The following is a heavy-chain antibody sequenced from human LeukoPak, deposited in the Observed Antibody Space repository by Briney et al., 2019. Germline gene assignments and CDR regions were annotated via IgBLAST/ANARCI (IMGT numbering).Heavy chain of an antibody. CDR3: ARLGELGMVRPQNAYYYYYGMDV. J-gene: IGHJ6*02. Sequence: VASVKVSCKASGYTSTSYDINWVRQATGQGLEWMGWMSPNSGNTGYAQKFQGRVTMTRNTSISTAYMELSSLRSEDTAVYYCARLGELGMVRPQNAYYYYYGMDVWGQGTTVTVSS. CDR1: GYTSTSYD. V-gene: IGHV1-8*01. D-gene: IGHD3-10*01. CDR2: MSPNSGNT.